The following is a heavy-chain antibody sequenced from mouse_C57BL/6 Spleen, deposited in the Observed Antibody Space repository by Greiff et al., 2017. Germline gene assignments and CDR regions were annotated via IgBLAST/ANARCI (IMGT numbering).Heavy chain of an antibody. V-gene: IGHV1-72*01. CDR1: GYTFTSYW. J-gene: IGHJ2*01. D-gene: IGHD1-1*01. CDR3: AKAPITTVVAHFDY. Sequence: VQLQQPGAELVKPGASVKLSCKASGYTFTSYWMHWVKQRPGRGLEWIGRIDPNSGGTKYNEKFKSKATLTVDKPSSTAYMQLSSLTSEDSAVYYCAKAPITTVVAHFDYWGQGTTLTVSS. CDR2: IDPNSGGT.